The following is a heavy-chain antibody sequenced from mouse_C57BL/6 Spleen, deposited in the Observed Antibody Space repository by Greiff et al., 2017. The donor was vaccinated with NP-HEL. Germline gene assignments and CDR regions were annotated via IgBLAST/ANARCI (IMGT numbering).Heavy chain of an antibody. D-gene: IGHD1-1*01. CDR1: GFTFSSYA. CDR2: ISDGGSYT. V-gene: IGHV5-4*03. J-gene: IGHJ2*01. Sequence: EVMLVESGGGLVKPGGSLKLSCAASGFTFSSYAMSWVRQTPEKRLEWVATISDGGSYTYYPDNVKGRFTISRDNAKNNLYLQMSHLKSEDTAMYYCARGGSTTVVGDYWGQGTTLTVSS. CDR3: ARGGSTTVVGDY.